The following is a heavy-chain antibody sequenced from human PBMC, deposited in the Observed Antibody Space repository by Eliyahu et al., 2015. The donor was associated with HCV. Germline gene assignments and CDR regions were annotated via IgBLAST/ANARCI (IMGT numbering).Heavy chain of an antibody. CDR3: VRGKAGWGLFDY. Sequence: EVQLVESGGGLVQRGGSLRLSCAASGFIFSAYWMHWVRQVPGKGVEWVLRINSDGSFTTNADSVEGRFTISRDNGKNTVYLQMNRVRADDTAVYYCVRGKAGWGLFDYWGPGTLVSVSS. J-gene: IGHJ4*02. CDR1: GFIFSAYW. D-gene: IGHD6-19*01. CDR2: INSDGSFT. V-gene: IGHV3-74*01.